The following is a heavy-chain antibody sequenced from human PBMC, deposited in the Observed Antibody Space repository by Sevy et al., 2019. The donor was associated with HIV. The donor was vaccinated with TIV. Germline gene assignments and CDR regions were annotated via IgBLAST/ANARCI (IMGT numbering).Heavy chain of an antibody. CDR3: ARRFMVRGVSGYYYYGIDV. Sequence: ETLSLTCTVSGGSISSYYWSWVRQPPGKGLEWIGYIYYSGSTNYNPSLKSRVTISVDTSKNQFSLKLSSVTAADTAVYYCARRFMVRGVSGYYYYGIDVWGQGTTVTVSS. CDR2: IYYSGST. V-gene: IGHV4-59*12. J-gene: IGHJ6*02. D-gene: IGHD3-10*01. CDR1: GGSISSYY.